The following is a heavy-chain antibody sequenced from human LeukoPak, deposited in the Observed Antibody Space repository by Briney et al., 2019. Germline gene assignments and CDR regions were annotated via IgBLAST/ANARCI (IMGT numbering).Heavy chain of an antibody. D-gene: IGHD2-21*02. CDR3: AKDSYQAGGGDGGEDGRYYYYGMDV. CDR1: GITFSTYN. CDR2: IITRSFYI. V-gene: IGHV3-21*01. J-gene: IGHJ6*02. Sequence: GGCLRLSCAASGITFSTYNMNWVRQAPGKGLKWVSFIITRSFYIYYADSMKGRFTISRDDAKNSLYLQMNSLRAEDTAVYYCAKDSYQAGGGDGGEDGRYYYYGMDVWGQGTTVTVSS.